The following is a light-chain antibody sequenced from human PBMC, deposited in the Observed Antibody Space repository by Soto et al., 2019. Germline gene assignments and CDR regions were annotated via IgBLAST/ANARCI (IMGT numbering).Light chain of an antibody. J-gene: IGKJ1*01. CDR1: QTISSW. CDR2: AAS. V-gene: IGKV1-5*01. CDR3: QQYKDWPLT. Sequence: DIQMTQSPSTLSGSVGDRVTITCRASQTISSWLAWYQQKPGKAPKLLIYAASTLQSGVPSRFSGSGSGTDFTLTISCLQSEDFAVYYCQQYKDWPLTFGQGTKVDIK.